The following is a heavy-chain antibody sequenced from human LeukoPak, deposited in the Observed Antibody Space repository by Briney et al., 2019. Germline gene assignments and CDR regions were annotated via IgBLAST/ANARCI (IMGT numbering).Heavy chain of an antibody. V-gene: IGHV3-30-3*01. CDR2: ILYDGSNK. Sequence: QPGGSLRLSCAASGFIFSSYAMHWVRQAPGKGLEWVAVILYDGSNKYYADSVKGRLTISRDNSKNTLDLQMNSLRAEDTAVYYCARDRCSITSCYYDYWGQGTLVTVSS. D-gene: IGHD2-2*01. J-gene: IGHJ4*02. CDR3: ARDRCSITSCYYDY. CDR1: GFIFSSYA.